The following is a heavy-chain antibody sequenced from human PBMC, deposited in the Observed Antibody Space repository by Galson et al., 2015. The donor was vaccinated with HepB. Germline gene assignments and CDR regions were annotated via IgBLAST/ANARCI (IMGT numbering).Heavy chain of an antibody. Sequence: LSLTCAVYGGSFSGYYWSWIRQPPGKGLEWIGEINHSGSTNYNPSLKSRVTISVDTSKNQFSLKLSSVTAADTAVYYCARGIPDLYYYDSSGPGIWGQGTMVTVSS. V-gene: IGHV4-34*01. J-gene: IGHJ3*02. CDR3: ARGIPDLYYYDSSGPGI. CDR2: INHSGST. CDR1: GGSFSGYY. D-gene: IGHD3-22*01.